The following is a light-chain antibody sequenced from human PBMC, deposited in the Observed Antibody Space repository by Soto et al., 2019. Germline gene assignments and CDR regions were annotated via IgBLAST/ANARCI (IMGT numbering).Light chain of an antibody. CDR2: DVS. Sequence: QSALTQPASVSGSPGQSITISCTGTSSDVGGYNYVSWYQQHPGEAPELMIYDVSSRPSGVSNRFSGSKSGNTASLTISGLQAEDEADYYCSSYTSSSTRVFGGGTQLTVL. CDR3: SSYTSSSTRV. CDR1: SSDVGGYNY. V-gene: IGLV2-14*01. J-gene: IGLJ2*01.